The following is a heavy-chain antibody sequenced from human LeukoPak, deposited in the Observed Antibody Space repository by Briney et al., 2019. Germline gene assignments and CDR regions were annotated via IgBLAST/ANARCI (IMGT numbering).Heavy chain of an antibody. CDR2: IKQDGSEK. D-gene: IGHD3-22*01. Sequence: GGSLRLSCAASGFTFSSYWMSWVRQAPGKGLEWLANIKQDGSEKYYVDSVKGRFTISRDNAKNSLYLQMNGLRAEDTAVYYCARADYDSSGYLSFFDYWGQGTLVTVSS. V-gene: IGHV3-7*01. CDR1: GFTFSSYW. CDR3: ARADYDSSGYLSFFDY. J-gene: IGHJ4*02.